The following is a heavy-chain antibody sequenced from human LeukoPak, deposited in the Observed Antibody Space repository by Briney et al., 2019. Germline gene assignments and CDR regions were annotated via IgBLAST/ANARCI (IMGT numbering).Heavy chain of an antibody. CDR1: GFTVSSYW. V-gene: IGHV3-7*02. CDR2: INQDGSEK. CDR3: VILDLVLTEPVRINY. Sequence: GGSLRLSCAASGFTVSSYWMSWVRQAPGKGLEWVGNINQDGSEKYYVDSVKGRFTISRDNAKNSLYLQMNSLRAEDTAVYYCVILDLVLTEPVRINYCGQGTLVTVSS. J-gene: IGHJ4*02. D-gene: IGHD3-10*01.